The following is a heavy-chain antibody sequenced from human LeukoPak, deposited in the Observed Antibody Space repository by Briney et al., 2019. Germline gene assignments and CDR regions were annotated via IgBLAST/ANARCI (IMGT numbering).Heavy chain of an antibody. Sequence: GGSLRLSCAASGFTFSSYEMNWVRQAPGKGLEWVSLIYSGGTTYYADSVKGRFTISRDNSKNTLYLQMNSLRAEDTAVYYCARRAGGYSHPYDYWGQGILVTVSS. V-gene: IGHV3-53*01. CDR1: GFTFSSYE. D-gene: IGHD4-23*01. CDR2: IYSGGTT. J-gene: IGHJ4*02. CDR3: ARRAGGYSHPYDY.